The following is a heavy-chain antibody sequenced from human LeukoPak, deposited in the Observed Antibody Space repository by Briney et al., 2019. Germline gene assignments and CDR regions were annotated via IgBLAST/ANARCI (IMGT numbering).Heavy chain of an antibody. CDR2: INPNSGGT. CDR3: ARVVVIADPFDY. Sequence: GASVKVSCKASGYTLTGYYMHWVRQAPGQGLEWMGWINPNSGGTNYAQKFQGRVTMTRDTSISTAYMELSRLRSDDTAVYYCARVVVIADPFDYWGQGTLVTVSS. CDR1: GYTLTGYY. D-gene: IGHD2-21*01. J-gene: IGHJ4*02. V-gene: IGHV1-2*02.